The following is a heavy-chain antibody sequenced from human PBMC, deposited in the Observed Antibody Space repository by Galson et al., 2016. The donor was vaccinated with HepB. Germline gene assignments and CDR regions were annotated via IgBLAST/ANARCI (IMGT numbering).Heavy chain of an antibody. Sequence: SLRLSCAASGFTFIDYGVHWVRRAPGEGLEWVAVISYDGRSKNYADSVKGRFTISRDNSKNTVYLQMNSLRAEDTAVYYCAKYRDHSSGYYPLDYWGQGTLVTVSS. D-gene: IGHD3-22*01. V-gene: IGHV3-30*18. J-gene: IGHJ4*02. CDR3: AKYRDHSSGYYPLDY. CDR1: GFTFIDYG. CDR2: ISYDGRSK.